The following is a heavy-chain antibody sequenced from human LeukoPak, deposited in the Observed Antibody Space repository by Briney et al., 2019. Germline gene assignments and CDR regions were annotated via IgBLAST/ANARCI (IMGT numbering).Heavy chain of an antibody. CDR1: GGANRSYY. CDR3: ARYIWGSYPTFEDY. V-gene: IGHV4-59*01. D-gene: IGHD3-16*02. Sequence: SETLSLTCTVSGGANRSYYWSWIRKHPAKGLKWIGYISYSGSTTYHPSLKGRVTISVDTSKIQFSLKLSSVTAADTAVYYCARYIWGSYPTFEDYWGQGTLVTVSS. CDR2: ISYSGST. J-gene: IGHJ4*02.